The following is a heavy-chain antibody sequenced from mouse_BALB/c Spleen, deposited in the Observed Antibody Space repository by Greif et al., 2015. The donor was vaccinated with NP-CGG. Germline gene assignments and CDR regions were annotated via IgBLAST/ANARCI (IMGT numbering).Heavy chain of an antibody. CDR2: IYPGSGNT. CDR3: ARSGAMITTNAMDY. V-gene: IGHV1-77*01. Sequence: VQLQQSGAELARPGASVKLSCKASGYTFTDYYINWVKQRTGQGLEWIGEIYPGSGNTYYNEKFKGKATLTADKSSSTAYMQLSSLTSEDSAVYFCARSGAMITTNAMDYWGQGTSVTVPS. CDR1: GYTFTDYY. J-gene: IGHJ4*01. D-gene: IGHD2-4*01.